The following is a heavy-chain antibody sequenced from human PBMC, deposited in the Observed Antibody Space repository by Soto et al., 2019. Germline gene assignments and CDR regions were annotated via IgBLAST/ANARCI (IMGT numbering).Heavy chain of an antibody. CDR2: IIPILGIA. CDR3: AREEYYYGSGAFFDY. V-gene: IGHV1-69*08. Sequence: QVQLVQSGAEVKKPGSSVKVSCKASGGTFSSYTISWVRQAPGQGLEWMGRIIPILGIANYAQKFQGRVTITADTSTTTAYMELSSLRSEDTAVYYGAREEYYYGSGAFFDYWGQGTLVTVSS. J-gene: IGHJ4*02. CDR1: GGTFSSYT. D-gene: IGHD3-10*01.